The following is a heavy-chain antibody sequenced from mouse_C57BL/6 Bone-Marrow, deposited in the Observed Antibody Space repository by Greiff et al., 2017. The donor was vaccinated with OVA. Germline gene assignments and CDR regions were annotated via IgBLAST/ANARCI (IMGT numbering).Heavy chain of an antibody. CDR2: IDPENGDT. J-gene: IGHJ2*01. Sequence: EVQLQQSGAELVRPGASVKLSCTASGFNIKDDYMHWVKQRPEQGLEWIGWIDPENGDTEYASKFQGKATITADTSSNTAYLQLSSLTSEDTAVYYCTPSNYGSSYNYWGQGTTLTVSS. V-gene: IGHV14-4*01. CDR1: GFNIKDDY. CDR3: TPSNYGSSYNY. D-gene: IGHD1-1*01.